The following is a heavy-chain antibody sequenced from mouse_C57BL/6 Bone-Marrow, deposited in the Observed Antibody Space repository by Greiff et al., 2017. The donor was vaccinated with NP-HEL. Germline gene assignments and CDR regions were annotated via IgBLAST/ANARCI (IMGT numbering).Heavy chain of an antibody. Sequence: EVKLVESGPGLVKPSQSLSLTCSVTGYSITSGYYWNWIRQFPGNKLEWMGYISYDGSNNYNPSLKNRISITRDTSKNQFFLKLNSVTTEDTATYYCARPTVVAWYFDVWGTGTTVTVSS. D-gene: IGHD1-1*01. J-gene: IGHJ1*03. CDR2: ISYDGSN. CDR1: GYSITSGYY. V-gene: IGHV3-6*01. CDR3: ARPTVVAWYFDV.